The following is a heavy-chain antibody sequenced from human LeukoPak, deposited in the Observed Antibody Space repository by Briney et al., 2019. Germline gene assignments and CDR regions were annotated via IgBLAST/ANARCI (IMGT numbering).Heavy chain of an antibody. CDR2: IRFDGSEK. Sequence: GGSLRLSCTASGFTFSSYGMHWVRQAPGKGLEWVSFIRFDGSEKYYADSVRGRLTISRDNSKNTLSLQMNSLGAEDTALYYCAKDVYDCSGGSSPQYYYVMDVWGQGTTVTVSS. CDR1: GFTFSSYG. D-gene: IGHD2-15*01. CDR3: AKDVYDCSGGSSPQYYYVMDV. V-gene: IGHV3-30*02. J-gene: IGHJ6*02.